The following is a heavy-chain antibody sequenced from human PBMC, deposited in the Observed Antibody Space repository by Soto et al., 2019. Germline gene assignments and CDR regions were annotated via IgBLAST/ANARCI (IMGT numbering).Heavy chain of an antibody. CDR2: ISSSSSYI. V-gene: IGHV3-21*01. D-gene: IGHD6-19*01. CDR3: AREVGWLGAYDY. J-gene: IGHJ4*02. CDR1: GFTFSSYS. Sequence: EVQLVESGGGLVQPGGSLRLSCAASGFTFSSYSMNWVRQAPGKGLEWVSSISSSSSYIYYADSVKGRFTISRDNAKNSLYLQMNSLRAEDTAVYYCAREVGWLGAYDYWGQGTLVTVSS.